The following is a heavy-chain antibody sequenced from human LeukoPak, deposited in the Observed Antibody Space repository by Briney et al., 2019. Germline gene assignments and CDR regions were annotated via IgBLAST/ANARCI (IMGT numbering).Heavy chain of an antibody. Sequence: GGSLRLSCAASGFTFSSYAMSWVRQAPGKGLEWVSAISGSGGSTYYADSVKGRFTISRDNSKNTLYLQMNSLRAEDTAVYYCAKDKARTIAVAGKYYFDYWGQGTLVTVSS. J-gene: IGHJ4*02. CDR2: ISGSGGST. D-gene: IGHD6-19*01. CDR3: AKDKARTIAVAGKYYFDY. V-gene: IGHV3-23*01. CDR1: GFTFSSYA.